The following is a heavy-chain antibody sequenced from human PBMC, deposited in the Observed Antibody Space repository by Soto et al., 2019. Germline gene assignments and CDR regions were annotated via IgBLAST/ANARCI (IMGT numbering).Heavy chain of an antibody. V-gene: IGHV1-18*01. J-gene: IGHJ6*02. CDR3: ARDLEGCSSTSCSPGFYYYGMDV. D-gene: IGHD2-2*01. CDR1: GYTFTSYG. CDR2: FDPEDGET. Sequence: ASVKVSCKASGYTFTSYGISWVRQAPGQGLEWMGGFDPEDGETIYAQKFQGRVTMTRDTSTSTVYMELSSLRSEDTAVYYCARDLEGCSSTSCSPGFYYYGMDVWGQGTTVTVSS.